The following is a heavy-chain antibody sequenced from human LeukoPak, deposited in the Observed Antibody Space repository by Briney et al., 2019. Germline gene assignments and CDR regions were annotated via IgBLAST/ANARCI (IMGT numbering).Heavy chain of an antibody. J-gene: IGHJ4*02. CDR1: GFTFTRYA. CDR2: ISGGSSTM. D-gene: IGHD2-21*01. CDR3: ARDTGRGRGDLDY. Sequence: PGGSLRLSCAASGFTFTRYAMDXVXXAPGXGLGWVXYISGGSSTMYYADSVKGRFTISRDNAKNSLYLQMNSLRDEDTAVYYCARDTGRGRGDLDYWGQGTLVTVSS. V-gene: IGHV3-48*02.